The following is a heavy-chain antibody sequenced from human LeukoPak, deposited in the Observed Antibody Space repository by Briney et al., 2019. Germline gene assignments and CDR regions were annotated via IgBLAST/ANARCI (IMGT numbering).Heavy chain of an antibody. Sequence: KPSETLSLTCAVYGGSFSGYYWSWIRQPPGKGLEWIGEINHSGSTNYNPSLKSRVTISVDTSKNQFSLKLSSVTAADTAVYYCARGRGSKVDYWGQGTLSPSPQ. D-gene: IGHD3-10*01. CDR2: INHSGST. CDR1: GGSFSGYY. V-gene: IGHV4-34*01. CDR3: ARGRGSKVDY. J-gene: IGHJ4*02.